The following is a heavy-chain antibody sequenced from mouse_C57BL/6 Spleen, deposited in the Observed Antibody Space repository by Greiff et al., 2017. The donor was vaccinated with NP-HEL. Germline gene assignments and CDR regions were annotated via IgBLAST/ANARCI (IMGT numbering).Heavy chain of an antibody. D-gene: IGHD1-3*01. J-gene: IGHJ2*01. CDR1: GYTFTSYW. CDR2: IDPSDSYT. CDR3: ARSKVGLYFDY. Sequence: QVQLKESGAELVKPGASVKLSCKASGYTFTSYWMQWVKQRPGQGLEWIGEIDPSDSYTNYNQKFKGKATLTVDTSSSTAYMQLSSLTSEDSAVYYCARSKVGLYFDYWGQGTTLTVSS. V-gene: IGHV1-50*01.